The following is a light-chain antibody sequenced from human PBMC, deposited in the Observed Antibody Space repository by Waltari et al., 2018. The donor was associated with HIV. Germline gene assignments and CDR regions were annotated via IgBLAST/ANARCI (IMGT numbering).Light chain of an antibody. CDR3: QQYNNWPPEFT. V-gene: IGKV3D-15*01. J-gene: IGKJ3*01. Sequence: EIVMTQSPATLSVSPGERATLSCSALPSVSRYLACYQQKHGQPPRLLLYGAPTRAPAIPARFSGGGSATEFTLTISSLQSEDFAVYYCQQYNNWPPEFTFGPGTKVDIK. CDR2: GAP. CDR1: PSVSRY.